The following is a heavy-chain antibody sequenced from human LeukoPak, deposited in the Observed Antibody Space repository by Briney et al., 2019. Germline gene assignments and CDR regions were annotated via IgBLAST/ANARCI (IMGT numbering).Heavy chain of an antibody. CDR1: GGTFSSYA. V-gene: IGHV1-69*13. D-gene: IGHD6-19*01. CDR2: IIPIFGTA. Sequence: SVKVSCKASGGTFSSYAISWVRQAPGQGLEWMGGIIPIFGTANYAQKFQGRVTITADESTSTAYMELSSLRSEDTAVYYCARDYSSGWQHRYAFDIWGQGTMVTVSS. CDR3: ARDYSSGWQHRYAFDI. J-gene: IGHJ3*02.